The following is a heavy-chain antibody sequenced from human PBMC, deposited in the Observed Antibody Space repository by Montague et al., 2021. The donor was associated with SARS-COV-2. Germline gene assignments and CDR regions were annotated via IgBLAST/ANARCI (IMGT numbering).Heavy chain of an antibody. CDR2: VYYTGST. J-gene: IGHJ4*02. CDR3: ARHDGSFASGSYPPFRYFDF. V-gene: IGHV4-59*08. D-gene: IGHD1-26*01. Sequence: SETLSLTCTVSGGSISTYYWSWIRQSPGKGLEWIAYVYYTGSTNYDPSLKSRATISVDTSKNQFSLKLKSVTAADTAVYYCARHDGSFASGSYPPFRYFDFWGQGTLVTASS. CDR1: GGSISTYY.